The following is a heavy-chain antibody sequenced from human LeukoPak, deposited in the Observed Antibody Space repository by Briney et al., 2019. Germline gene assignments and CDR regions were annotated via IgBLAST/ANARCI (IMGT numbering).Heavy chain of an antibody. CDR3: ARDLSSAITSALVLDV. CDR2: ITWNRDKI. D-gene: IGHD3-22*01. V-gene: IGHV3-9*01. J-gene: IGHJ6*02. CDR1: GFTFDDYA. Sequence: GGSLRLSCTVSGFTFDDYAMHWARHTPGKGLEWVSGITWNRDKIGYGDSVKGRFTISRDNVKNVLYLQMNSLRPEDTALYYCARDLSSAITSALVLDVWGQGTTVIVS.